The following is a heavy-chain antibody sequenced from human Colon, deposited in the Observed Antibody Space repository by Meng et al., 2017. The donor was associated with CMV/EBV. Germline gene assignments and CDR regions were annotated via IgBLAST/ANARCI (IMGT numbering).Heavy chain of an antibody. V-gene: IGHV4-39*07. Sequence: SDPLSLTCTVSGGSISSSSYYWGWIRQPPGRGLVWIGSIYYSGSTYYNPSLKSRVTISVDTSKNQFSLKLSSVTAADTAVYYCARDCSSTSCYLDYWGQGTLVTVSS. D-gene: IGHD2-2*01. J-gene: IGHJ4*02. CDR2: IYYSGST. CDR3: ARDCSSTSCYLDY. CDR1: GGSISSSSYY.